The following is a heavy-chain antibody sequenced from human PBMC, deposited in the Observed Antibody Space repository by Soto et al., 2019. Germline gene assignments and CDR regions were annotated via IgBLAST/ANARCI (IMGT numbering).Heavy chain of an antibody. V-gene: IGHV3-23*01. CDR3: AKLNQWELPPPSAYDI. D-gene: IGHD1-26*01. Sequence: VGSLRLSCAASGFTFSSYAMSWVRQAPGKGLEWVSAISGSGGSTYYADSVKGRFTISRDNSKNTLYLQMNSLRAEDTAVYYCAKLNQWELPPPSAYDIWGQGTLVTGSS. CDR1: GFTFSSYA. CDR2: ISGSGGST. J-gene: IGHJ3*02.